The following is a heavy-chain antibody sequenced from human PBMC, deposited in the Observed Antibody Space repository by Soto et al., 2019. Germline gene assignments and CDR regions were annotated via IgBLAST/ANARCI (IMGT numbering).Heavy chain of an antibody. CDR3: ARVSDTWLQLVDFDY. J-gene: IGHJ4*02. Sequence: EVQLVESGGCVVQPGGSLRLSCAASGFTFISDWMHWVRQAPGKGLVWVSRSNSDGSSTSYADSVKGRFTISRDNAKNTLYLQMNSLRAEDTAVYYCARVSDTWLQLVDFDYWGQGTLVTVSS. CDR1: GFTFISDW. V-gene: IGHV3-74*01. D-gene: IGHD5-18*01. CDR2: SNSDGSST.